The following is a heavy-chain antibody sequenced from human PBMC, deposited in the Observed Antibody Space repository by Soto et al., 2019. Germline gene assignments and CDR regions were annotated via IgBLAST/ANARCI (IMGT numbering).Heavy chain of an antibody. J-gene: IGHJ4*02. CDR1: GGSISSYY. V-gene: IGHV4-59*08. Sequence: SETLSLTCTVSGGSISSYYWSWIRQPPGKGLEWIGYIYYSGSTNYNPSLKSRVTISVDTSKNQFSLKLSSVTAADTAVYYCARHLFFHPSFDYWGQGTLVTVSS. CDR3: ARHLFFHPSFDY. D-gene: IGHD3-3*01. CDR2: IYYSGST.